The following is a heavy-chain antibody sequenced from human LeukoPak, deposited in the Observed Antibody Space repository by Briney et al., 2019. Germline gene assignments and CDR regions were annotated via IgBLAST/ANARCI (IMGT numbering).Heavy chain of an antibody. J-gene: IGHJ4*02. D-gene: IGHD2-2*01. CDR3: TSGVVPAADQRRNFDY. CDR1: GFTFGDYA. Sequence: PGRSLRLSCTASGFTFGDYAMSWFRQAPGKGLEWVGFIRSKAYGGTTEYAASVKGRFTISRDDSKSIAYLQMNSLKTEDTAVYYCTSGVVPAADQRRNFDYWGQGTLVTVSS. V-gene: IGHV3-49*03. CDR2: IRSKAYGGTT.